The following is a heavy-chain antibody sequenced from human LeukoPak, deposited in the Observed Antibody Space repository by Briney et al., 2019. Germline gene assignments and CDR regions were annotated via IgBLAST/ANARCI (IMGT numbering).Heavy chain of an antibody. CDR1: GGSIRSSYYY. CDR3: ASYYYDSSGYPGYFDL. CDR2: IYYSGST. Sequence: SETLSLTCTVSGGSIRSSYYYWSWIRQPPGKGLEWIGYIYYSGSTNYNPSLKSRVTISVDTSKNQFSLKLSSVTAADTAVYYCASYYYDSSGYPGYFDLWGRGTLVTVSS. D-gene: IGHD3-22*01. V-gene: IGHV4-61*01. J-gene: IGHJ2*01.